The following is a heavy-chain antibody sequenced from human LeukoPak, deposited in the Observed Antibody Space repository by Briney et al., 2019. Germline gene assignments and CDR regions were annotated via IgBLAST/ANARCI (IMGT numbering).Heavy chain of an antibody. CDR1: RGTLSSYA. D-gene: IGHD3-22*01. J-gene: IGHJ4*02. Sequence: GASVKVSCKASRGTLSSYAISGVRQAPGRGLEWVGRIIPILGIANKAQKFQGRVTITAAKSTSTAYMELSSLRSEDRAVYYCAETDSSGYYFNYWGQGTLVTVSS. CDR2: IIPILGIA. CDR3: AETDSSGYYFNY. V-gene: IGHV1-69*04.